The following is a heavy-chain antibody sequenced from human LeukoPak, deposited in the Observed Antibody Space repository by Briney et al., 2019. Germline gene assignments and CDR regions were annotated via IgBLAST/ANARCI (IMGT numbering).Heavy chain of an antibody. J-gene: IGHJ4*02. V-gene: IGHV3-9*03. CDR2: ISWNSGSI. D-gene: IGHD3-3*01. Sequence: PGRSLRLSCAASGFTFDDYAMHWVRQAPGKGLEWVSGISWNSGSIGCADSVKGRFTISRDNAKNSLYLQMNSLRAEDMALYYCAKDWSDFWSGYYENWGQGTLVTVSS. CDR3: AKDWSDFWSGYYEN. CDR1: GFTFDDYA.